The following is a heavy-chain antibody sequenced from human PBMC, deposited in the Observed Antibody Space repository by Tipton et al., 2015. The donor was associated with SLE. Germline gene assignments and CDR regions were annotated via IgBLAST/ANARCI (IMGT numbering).Heavy chain of an antibody. Sequence: TLSLTCTVSGGSISSSSYYWGWIRQPPGKGLEWIGYVYYSGNTDYNPSLRSRLTISVDTSENQFSLKLSSVTAADTAVYYCASGIAGVDLWGRGTLVTVSS. CDR1: GGSISSSSYY. J-gene: IGHJ2*01. V-gene: IGHV4-61*05. CDR2: VYYSGNT. D-gene: IGHD1-14*01. CDR3: ASGIAGVDL.